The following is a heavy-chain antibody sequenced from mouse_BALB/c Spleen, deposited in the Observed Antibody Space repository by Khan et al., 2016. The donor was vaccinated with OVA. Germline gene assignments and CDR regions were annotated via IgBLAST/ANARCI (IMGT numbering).Heavy chain of an antibody. CDR2: IWAGGST. V-gene: IGHV2-9*02. D-gene: IGHD1-3*01. Sequence: QVQLKESGPGLVAPSQRLSITCTVSGYSLTSYGVHWVRQPPGKGLEWLGVIWAGGSTNYNSALMSSMTISKDNSNSQVFLKMNRLQSDDTALYYCARLEDIWGQGTTLTVSS. CDR3: ARLEDI. J-gene: IGHJ2*01. CDR1: GYSLTSYG.